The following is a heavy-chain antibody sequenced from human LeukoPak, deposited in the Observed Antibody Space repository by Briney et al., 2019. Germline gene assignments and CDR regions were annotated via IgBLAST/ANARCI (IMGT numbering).Heavy chain of an antibody. V-gene: IGHV4-4*07. CDR1: GGSISSYY. Sequence: SETLSLTCTVSGGSISSYYWSWIRQPAGKGLEWIGRIYPSGSTNYNPSLKSRVTMSVDTSKNQFSLKLSSVTAADTAVYYCARAPWTREGTYYYYYLDYWGQGTLVTVSS. J-gene: IGHJ4*02. D-gene: IGHD2/OR15-2a*01. CDR2: IYPSGST. CDR3: ARAPWTREGTYYYYYLDY.